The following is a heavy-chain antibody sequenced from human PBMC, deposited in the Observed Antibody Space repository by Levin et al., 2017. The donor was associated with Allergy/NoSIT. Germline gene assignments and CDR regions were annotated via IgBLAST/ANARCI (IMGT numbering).Heavy chain of an antibody. D-gene: IGHD6-13*01. CDR3: ARSAAAPGDY. J-gene: IGHJ4*02. Sequence: GESLKISCAASGFTYNNYWMSWVRQAPGKGLEWVANIKEDGSDKYYVDSVKGRFTISRDNAKNSVYLQMNSLRVEDTAMYYCARSAAAPGDYWGQGTLVTVSS. CDR1: GFTYNNYW. CDR2: IKEDGSDK. V-gene: IGHV3-7*04.